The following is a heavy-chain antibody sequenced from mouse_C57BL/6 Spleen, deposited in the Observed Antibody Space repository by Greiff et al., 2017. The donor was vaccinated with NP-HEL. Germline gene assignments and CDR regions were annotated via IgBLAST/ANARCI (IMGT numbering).Heavy chain of an antibody. D-gene: IGHD4-1*01. Sequence: EVQVVESGGGLVQPKGSLKLSCAASGFSFNTYAMNWVRQAPGKGLEWVARIRSKSNNYATYYADSVKDRFTISRDDSESMLYLQMNNLKTEDTAMYYCVSHWDAWFAYWGQGTLVTVSA. CDR3: VSHWDAWFAY. CDR1: GFSFNTYA. V-gene: IGHV10-1*01. J-gene: IGHJ3*01. CDR2: IRSKSNNYAT.